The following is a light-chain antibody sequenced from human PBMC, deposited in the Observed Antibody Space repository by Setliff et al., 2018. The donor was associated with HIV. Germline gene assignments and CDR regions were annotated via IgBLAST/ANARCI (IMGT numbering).Light chain of an antibody. CDR3: SSYTISSTLYV. V-gene: IGLV2-14*03. Sequence: QSVLTQPASVSGSPGQSITISCTGTSSDVGGYNYVSWYQQHPGKAPKLIIYDVSNRPSGASNRVSGSKSGNTASLTISVLQAEDEADYYCSSYTISSTLYVFGTGTKVTVL. J-gene: IGLJ1*01. CDR2: DVS. CDR1: SSDVGGYNY.